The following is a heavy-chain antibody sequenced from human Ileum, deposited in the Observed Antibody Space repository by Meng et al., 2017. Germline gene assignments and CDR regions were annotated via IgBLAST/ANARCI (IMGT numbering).Heavy chain of an antibody. CDR1: SGSFTNNNYY. D-gene: IGHD4-17*01. Sequence: RLQESGPGLVKPSETLSLTCSVSSGSFTNNNYYWVWIRRPPGKGLEWIGSIYYGGSTYYNPSLKSRVTISVDTSTNQFSLKLISVTAADTAVYYCARRAHYGDPPRWGQGTLVTVSS. CDR2: IYYGGST. V-gene: IGHV4-39*01. CDR3: ARRAHYGDPPR. J-gene: IGHJ4*02.